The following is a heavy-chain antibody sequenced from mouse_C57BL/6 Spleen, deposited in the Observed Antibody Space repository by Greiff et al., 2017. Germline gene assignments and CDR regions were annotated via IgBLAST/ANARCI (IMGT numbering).Heavy chain of an antibody. Sequence: VQLQQSGAELARPGASVKLSCKASGYTFTSYGISWVKQRPGQGLEWIGEIYPRSGNTYYNEKFKGKATLTADKSSSTAYMELRSLTSEDSAVYFCARGEIYYGSSYVYFDYWGQGTTLTVSS. CDR3: ARGEIYYGSSYVYFDY. V-gene: IGHV1-81*01. CDR1: GYTFTSYG. D-gene: IGHD1-1*01. J-gene: IGHJ2*01. CDR2: IYPRSGNT.